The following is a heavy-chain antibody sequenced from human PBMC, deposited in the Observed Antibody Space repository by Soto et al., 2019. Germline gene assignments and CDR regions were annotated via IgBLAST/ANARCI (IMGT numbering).Heavy chain of an antibody. D-gene: IGHD3-16*01. CDR1: GFTFSSYW. J-gene: IGHJ6*02. CDR3: ARSRGSGGVEYNGDV. CDR2: IMSDGSGT. V-gene: IGHV3-74*01. Sequence: EVQLVESGGGLVQPGGSLRLSCAASGFTFSSYWMHWVRQGPGEGLVWVSRIMSDGSGTTYADSVKGRFTISRDNAKNTLYMQMNSLRAEDTAVYHCARSRGSGGVEYNGDVLGEGTTVTVTS.